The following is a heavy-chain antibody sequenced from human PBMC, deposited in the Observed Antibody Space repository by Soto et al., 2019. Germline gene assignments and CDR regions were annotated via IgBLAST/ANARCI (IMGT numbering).Heavy chain of an antibody. D-gene: IGHD3-22*01. CDR3: ARRRITMIVVVFDAFDI. CDR2: IYHSGNT. Sequence: QVQLQESGPGLVKPSGTLSLTCAVSGGSISSSYWWSWVRQPPGKGLEWIGEIYHSGNTNYNPSLKXRXTXSXHKSKNQFSLKLSSVTAADTAVYYCARRRITMIVVVFDAFDIWGQGTMVTVSS. V-gene: IGHV4-4*02. CDR1: GGSISSSYW. J-gene: IGHJ3*02.